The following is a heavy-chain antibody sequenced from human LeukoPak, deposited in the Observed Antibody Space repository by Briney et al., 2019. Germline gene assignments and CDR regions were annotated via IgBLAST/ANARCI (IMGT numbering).Heavy chain of an antibody. D-gene: IGHD4-17*01. J-gene: IGHJ6*02. CDR3: ARDDYGDPYYYYYGMDV. Sequence: GASVKVSCKASGYTFTSYDINWVRQATGQGLEWMGWMNPNSGNTGYAQKFQGRVTMTRNTSISTAYMELGSLRSGDTAVYYCARDDYGDPYYYYYGMDVWGQGTTVTVSS. CDR2: MNPNSGNT. V-gene: IGHV1-8*01. CDR1: GYTFTSYD.